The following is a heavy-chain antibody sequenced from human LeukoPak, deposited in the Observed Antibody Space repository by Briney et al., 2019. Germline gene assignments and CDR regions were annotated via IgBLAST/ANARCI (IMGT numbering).Heavy chain of an antibody. CDR2: INAYNGNT. CDR3: ARVECSSTSCYTFDY. J-gene: IGHJ4*02. D-gene: IGHD2-2*02. Sequence: ASVKVSCKASGYTLTSYGISWVRQAPAQGREWMGWINAYNGNTNYAQKLQGRVTMTTDTSTSTDYMELRSLRSDDTAVYYCARVECSSTSCYTFDYWGRGSLVIVSS. CDR1: GYTLTSYG. V-gene: IGHV1-18*01.